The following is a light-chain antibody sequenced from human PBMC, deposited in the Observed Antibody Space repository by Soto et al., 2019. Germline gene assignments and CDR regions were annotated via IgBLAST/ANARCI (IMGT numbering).Light chain of an antibody. CDR2: EVS. CDR3: RSYAGSNNWL. Sequence: QSALTQPPSASGSPGQSVTISCTGTSSDVGGYNYVSWYQQHPGKAPKLMIYEVSKRPSGVPDRFSGSKSGNTASLTVSGLQAAEAADSSCRSYAGSNNWLSGGGTQLTVL. J-gene: IGLJ3*02. CDR1: SSDVGGYNY. V-gene: IGLV2-8*01.